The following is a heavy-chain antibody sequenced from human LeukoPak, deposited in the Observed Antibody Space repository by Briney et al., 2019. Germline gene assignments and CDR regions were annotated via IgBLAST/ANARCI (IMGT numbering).Heavy chain of an antibody. Sequence: GGSLRLSCAASGFTVSSNYMSWVRQAPGKGLEWVSVIYSGGSTYYADSVKGRFTISRDNSKNTLYLQMSSLRAEDTAVYYCAREKYGDYNYYYYGMDVWGQGTTVTVSS. CDR2: IYSGGST. V-gene: IGHV3-53*01. CDR1: GFTVSSNY. D-gene: IGHD4-17*01. CDR3: AREKYGDYNYYYYGMDV. J-gene: IGHJ6*02.